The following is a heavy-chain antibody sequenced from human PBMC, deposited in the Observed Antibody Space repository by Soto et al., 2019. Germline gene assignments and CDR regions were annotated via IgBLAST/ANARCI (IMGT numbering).Heavy chain of an antibody. CDR3: GRGGVVVRAWPRFYYGMDF. J-gene: IGHJ6*02. D-gene: IGHD2-2*01. V-gene: IGHV3-21*01. Sequence: GESLRPSWAASGLTASSYIMNWVRQAPGKGLGWVSSISISSSYIYYADSVKGRFTISRDNAKNSLYLQMNSLRAEDTAVYYCGRGGVVVRAWPRFYYGMDFWGQGTTVTVSS. CDR1: GLTASSYI. CDR2: ISISSSYI.